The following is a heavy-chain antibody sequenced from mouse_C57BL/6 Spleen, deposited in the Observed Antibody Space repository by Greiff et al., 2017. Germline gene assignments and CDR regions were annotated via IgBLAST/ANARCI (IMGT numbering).Heavy chain of an antibody. J-gene: IGHJ1*03. CDR3: ARGRDSSSSDWYCDV. Sequence: QVQLQQSGAELAKPGASVKLSCKASGYTFTSYWMHWVKQRPGQGLEWIGYINPSSGYTKYNQKFKDKATLTADTSSSTAYMQLSSLTYEDSAVYDCARGRDSSSSDWYCDVWGTGTTVTVAS. CDR1: GYTFTSYW. V-gene: IGHV1-7*01. CDR2: INPSSGYT. D-gene: IGHD1-1*01.